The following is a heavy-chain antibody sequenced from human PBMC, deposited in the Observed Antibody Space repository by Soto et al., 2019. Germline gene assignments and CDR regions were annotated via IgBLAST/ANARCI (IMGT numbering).Heavy chain of an antibody. CDR3: ARDHIDGWKFDY. CDR1: GGSISSGDYY. J-gene: IGHJ4*02. Sequence: SETLSLTCTVSGGSISSGDYYWSWIRQPPGKGLEWIGYIYYSGSTYYNPSLKSRVTISVDTSKNQFSLKLSAVTSADTAVYYCARDHIDGWKFDYWGRGTLVTVSS. D-gene: IGHD6-19*01. CDR2: IYYSGST. V-gene: IGHV4-30-4*01.